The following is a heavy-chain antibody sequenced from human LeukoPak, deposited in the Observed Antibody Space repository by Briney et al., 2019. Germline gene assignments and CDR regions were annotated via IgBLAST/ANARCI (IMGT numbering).Heavy chain of an antibody. CDR1: GYTFTSYY. CDR2: INPSGGRS. Sequence: ASVKVSCKASGYTFTSYYVHWVRQAPGQGLEWMGIINPSGGRSSYAQKFQGRVTMTRDTSTSTVYMELSSLRSEDTAVYYCARASGEGGSGSFDVFDIWGQGTMVTVSS. V-gene: IGHV1-46*01. CDR3: ARASGEGGSGSFDVFDI. J-gene: IGHJ3*02. D-gene: IGHD3-10*01.